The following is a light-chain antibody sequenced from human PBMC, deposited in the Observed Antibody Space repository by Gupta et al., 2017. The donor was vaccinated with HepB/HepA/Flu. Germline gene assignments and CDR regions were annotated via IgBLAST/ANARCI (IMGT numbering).Light chain of an antibody. CDR2: QDN. J-gene: IGLJ2*01. Sequence: SYEVTQSPSVSVSPGQTASITCSGDKLGDKYACWYQQRAGQSPVLVIYQDNKRPSGIPERFSGSNSGNTATLTISGTQAMDEADYYCQAWDSNTVVFGGGTKLTVV. CDR3: QAWDSNTVV. V-gene: IGLV3-1*01. CDR1: KLGDKY.